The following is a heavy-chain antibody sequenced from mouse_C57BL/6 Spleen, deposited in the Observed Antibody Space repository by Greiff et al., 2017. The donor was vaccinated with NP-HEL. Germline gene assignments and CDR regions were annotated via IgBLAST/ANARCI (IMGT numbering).Heavy chain of an antibody. V-gene: IGHV5-9-1*02. CDR1: GFTFSSYA. Sequence: EVQRVESGEGLVKPGGSLKLSCAASGFTFSSYAMSWVRQTPEKRLEWVAYISSGGDYIYYADTVKGRFTISRDHARNTLYMQMSTLKSEDTARYYCTRVGYSNFFDYWGQGTTLTVSA. CDR2: ISSGGDYI. CDR3: TRVGYSNFFDY. J-gene: IGHJ2*01. D-gene: IGHD2-5*01.